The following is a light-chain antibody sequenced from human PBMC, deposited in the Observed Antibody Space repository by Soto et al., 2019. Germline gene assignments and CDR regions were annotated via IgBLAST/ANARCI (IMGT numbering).Light chain of an antibody. Sequence: EIMMTQSPVTLSMSPGERATLSCRASQSVSNNLAWYQQKPGQAPRLLIYYASTRATGIPARFSGSGSGTEFTLTISSLQSEDFALYYCQQYNDWPPITFGQGTRLEIK. J-gene: IGKJ5*01. V-gene: IGKV3-15*01. CDR3: QQYNDWPPIT. CDR2: YAS. CDR1: QSVSNN.